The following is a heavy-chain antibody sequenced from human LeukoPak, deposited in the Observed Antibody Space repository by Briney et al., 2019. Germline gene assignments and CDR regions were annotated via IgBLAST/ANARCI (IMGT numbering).Heavy chain of an antibody. J-gene: IGHJ6*03. CDR2: INPSDGST. V-gene: IGHV1-46*01. Sequence: ASVKVSCKASGYTFTNYYLHWVRQAPGQGLEWMGIINPSDGSTNYAQKFQGRVTITADESTSTAYMELSSLRSEDTAVYYCASHDYGDYVLGGHYYYYYYMDVWGKGTTVTISS. D-gene: IGHD4-17*01. CDR1: GYTFTNYY. CDR3: ASHDYGDYVLGGHYYYYYYMDV.